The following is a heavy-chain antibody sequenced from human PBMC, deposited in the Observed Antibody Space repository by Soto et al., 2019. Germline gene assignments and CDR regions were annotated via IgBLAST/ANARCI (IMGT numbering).Heavy chain of an antibody. Sequence: QVQLQESGPGLVQPSETLSLTCTVSGGSISSYSWSWLRQPPGKGLEWIGFMSHSESPNYNPSLKGRVTISVDTSRNQFSVLLRSATAADTAVYYCARDFRSGADYYYFVDVWGKGTTVTVSS. V-gene: IGHV4-59*01. CDR1: GGSISSYS. CDR3: ARDFRSGADYYYFVDV. D-gene: IGHD3-3*01. CDR2: MSHSESP. J-gene: IGHJ6*04.